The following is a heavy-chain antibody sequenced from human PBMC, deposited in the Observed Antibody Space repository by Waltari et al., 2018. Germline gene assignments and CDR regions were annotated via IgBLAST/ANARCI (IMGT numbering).Heavy chain of an antibody. Sequence: EVQLVQSGAEVRKPGESLKISCKGSGYRFPNFWIGWVRRMPGKGLEWMGRIYPGESGTRYSPSFQRQVTISANKSISTAFLQLSSRKASDTAMYYCARQLSQGSSWDHDGFDVWGHGTMVTVSS. CDR3: ARQLSQGSSWDHDGFDV. V-gene: IGHV5-51*01. J-gene: IGHJ3*01. CDR1: GYRFPNFW. D-gene: IGHD6-13*01. CDR2: IYPGESGT.